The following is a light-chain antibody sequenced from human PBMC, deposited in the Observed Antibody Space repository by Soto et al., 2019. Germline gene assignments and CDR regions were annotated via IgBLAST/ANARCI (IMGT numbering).Light chain of an antibody. J-gene: IGLJ2*01. CDR3: AVWDDSLNGVL. Sequence: QSVLTQPPSASGTPGQRVTISCSGSSSNIGSYTVNWYQQFPGTAPKLLIYNNHERPSGVPDRISGSKSGTSASLAISGLQSEDEAGYYCAVWDDSLNGVLFGGGTKLT. CDR2: NNH. V-gene: IGLV1-44*01. CDR1: SSNIGSYT.